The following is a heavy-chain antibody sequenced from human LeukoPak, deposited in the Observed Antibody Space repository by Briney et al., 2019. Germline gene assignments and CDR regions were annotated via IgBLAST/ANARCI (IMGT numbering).Heavy chain of an antibody. Sequence: GGSLRLSCAASGFTFSTYAMSRVRQAPGKGLEWVSAISGSGGSTYYADSVKGRFTISRDNSKYTLYLQMNSLRAEDTAVYYRAKGAPTGGFFDYWGQGTLVTVSS. CDR2: ISGSGGST. V-gene: IGHV3-23*01. J-gene: IGHJ4*02. CDR1: GFTFSTYA. D-gene: IGHD2-15*01. CDR3: AKGAPTGGFFDY.